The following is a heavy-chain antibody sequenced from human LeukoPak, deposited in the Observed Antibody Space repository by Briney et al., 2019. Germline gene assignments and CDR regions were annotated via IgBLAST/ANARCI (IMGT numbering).Heavy chain of an antibody. J-gene: IGHJ6*03. CDR3: ARDLRYYYMDV. Sequence: AGRSLRLSCAASGFTFSDYYMSWIRQAPGKGLEWVSYISSSGSTIYYADSVKGRFTISRDNAKNSLYLQMNSLRAEDTAVYYCARDLRYYYMDVWGKGTTVTVSS. CDR1: GFTFSDYY. CDR2: ISSSGSTI. V-gene: IGHV3-11*04.